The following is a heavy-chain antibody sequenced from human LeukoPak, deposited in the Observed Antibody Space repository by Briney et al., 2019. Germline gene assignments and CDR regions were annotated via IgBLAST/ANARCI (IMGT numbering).Heavy chain of an antibody. J-gene: IGHJ6*02. V-gene: IGHV3-9*01. CDR2: ISWNSGSI. CDR1: GFTFDDYA. CDR3: ARDQVGDIVVVPAATSINYYYYGMDV. Sequence: GGSLRLSCAASGFTFDDYAMHWVRQAPGKGLEWVSGISWNSGSIGYADSVKGRFTISRDNAKNSLYLQMNSLRAEDTAVYYCARDQVGDIVVVPAATSINYYYYGMDVWGQGTTVTVSS. D-gene: IGHD2-2*01.